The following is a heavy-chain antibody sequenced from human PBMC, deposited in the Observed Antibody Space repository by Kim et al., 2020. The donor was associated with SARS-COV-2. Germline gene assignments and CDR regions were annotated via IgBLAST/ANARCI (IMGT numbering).Heavy chain of an antibody. D-gene: IGHD3-3*01. J-gene: IGHJ3*02. V-gene: IGHV3-30*18. CDR2: ISYDGSNK. CDR3: ANGDIYDFGSGYYSNDAFDI. Sequence: GGSLRLSCAASGFTFSSYGMHWVRQAPGKGLEWVAVISYDGSNKYYADSVKGRFTISRDNSKNTLYLQMNSMRAEDTAVYYCANGDIYDFGSGYYSNDAFDIWGQGTMATASS. CDR1: GFTFSSYG.